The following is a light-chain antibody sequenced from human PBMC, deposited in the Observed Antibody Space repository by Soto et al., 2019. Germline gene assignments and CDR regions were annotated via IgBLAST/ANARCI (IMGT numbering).Light chain of an antibody. J-gene: IGKJ5*01. V-gene: IGKV3-11*01. Sequence: EVVLTQSPATLSLSRGERATLSCRASQSVSRYLAWYQQKPGQAPRLLIYDASNRATGTPARFAGSGSGTDFTLTISSLEPEDFAVYYCQQYNNWPLITFGQGTRLEIK. CDR3: QQYNNWPLIT. CDR2: DAS. CDR1: QSVSRY.